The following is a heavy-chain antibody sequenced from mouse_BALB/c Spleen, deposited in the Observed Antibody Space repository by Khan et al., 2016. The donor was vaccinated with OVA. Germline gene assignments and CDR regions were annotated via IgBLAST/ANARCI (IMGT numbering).Heavy chain of an antibody. CDR2: ISSGGGSYI. CDR1: GFTFSKYA. CDR3: ARVYIGYFDY. V-gene: IGHV5-9-3*01. J-gene: IGHJ2*01. Sequence: EVELVESGGGLVKPGDSLKLSCAASGFTFSKYAMPWVRQTPEKRLEWVATISSGGGSYIYYPDSVKGRFTILRANAKNILYLQMSSLRAEDTAMYYCARVYIGYFDYWGQGTTLTVSS.